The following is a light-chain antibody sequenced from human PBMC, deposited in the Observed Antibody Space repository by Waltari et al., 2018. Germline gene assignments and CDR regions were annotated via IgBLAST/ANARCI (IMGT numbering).Light chain of an antibody. J-gene: IGKJ5*01. Sequence: EIVLTQSPGTLSLSPGERATLSCRASQSVSSSYLAWYQQKPGQAPRLHLDGASSRATGIPDRFSGSGSGTDFTLTISRLEPEDFAVYYCQQYGSSPFTFGQGTRLEIK. CDR3: QQYGSSPFT. CDR2: GAS. V-gene: IGKV3-20*01. CDR1: QSVSSSY.